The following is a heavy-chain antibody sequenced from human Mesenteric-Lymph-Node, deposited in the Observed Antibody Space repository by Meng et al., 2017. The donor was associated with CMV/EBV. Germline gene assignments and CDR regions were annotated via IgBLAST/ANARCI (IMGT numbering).Heavy chain of an antibody. J-gene: IGHJ5*02. CDR3: ARAQYSSNWYWFDP. V-gene: IGHV1-18*01. CDR1: GYTFTSYG. CDR2: ISAYNGNT. Sequence: ASVKVSCKASGYTFTSYGISWVRQAPGQGLEWMGWISAYNGNTNYAQKLQGRVTMTTDTSTSTAYMELRSLRSDDTAVYYCARAQYSSNWYWFDPWGQGTLVTVSS. D-gene: IGHD6-13*01.